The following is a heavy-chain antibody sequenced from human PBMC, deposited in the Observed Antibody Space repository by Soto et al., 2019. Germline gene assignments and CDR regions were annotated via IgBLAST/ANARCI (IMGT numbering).Heavy chain of an antibody. V-gene: IGHV3-30*18. CDR3: AKDRGFLVNYYYYYGMDV. CDR1: GFIFSSYA. D-gene: IGHD3-3*01. Sequence: QVQLVESGGGVVQPGRSLRLSCAASGFIFSSYAMHWVRQAPGKGLEWVAVISYDGSNKYYADSVKGRFTISRDNSKNTLYLQMNSLRAEDTAVYYCAKDRGFLVNYYYYYGMDVWGQGTTVTVSS. CDR2: ISYDGSNK. J-gene: IGHJ6*02.